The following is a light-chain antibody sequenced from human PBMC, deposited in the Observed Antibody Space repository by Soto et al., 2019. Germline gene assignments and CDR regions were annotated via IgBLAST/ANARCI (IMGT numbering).Light chain of an antibody. J-gene: IGKJ2*01. CDR1: QSVSSSY. CDR3: QQYGSSPPMYT. V-gene: IGKV3-20*01. CDR2: GAS. Sequence: EIVLTQSPGTLSMSPGERATLSCRASQSVSSSYLAWYQQRRGQAPMLLIYGASSRATGIPDRFSGSGSGTDFTLTISRLEAEDFAVYYCQQYGSSPPMYTFGQGTTLEIK.